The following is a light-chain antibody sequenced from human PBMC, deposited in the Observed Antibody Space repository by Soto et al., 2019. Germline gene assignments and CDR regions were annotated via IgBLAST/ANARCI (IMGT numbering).Light chain of an antibody. CDR2: DAS. CDR3: QQHLGRHT. Sequence: EIVLTQSPATLSSSPGARAPLSCRASQSVSGYLVWYQQKPGQAPRLLIYDASTRAAGIPARFIGSGSGTDFTLTISSLEPEDSAVYYCQQHLGRHTFGQGTKVDIK. CDR1: QSVSGY. V-gene: IGKV3-11*01. J-gene: IGKJ1*01.